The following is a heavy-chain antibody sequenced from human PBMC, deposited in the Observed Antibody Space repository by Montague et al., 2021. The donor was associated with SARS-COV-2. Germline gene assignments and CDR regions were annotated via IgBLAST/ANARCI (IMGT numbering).Heavy chain of an antibody. J-gene: IGHJ5*02. V-gene: IGHV4-39*01. Sequence: SETLSLTCTVYGGSISSSSYYWGWIRQPPGKGREWIGSIYDSGSTYYNPSRKSPVTISEDTSKNQFSLKLSSVTAADTAVYYCARHRRQWLETVPTWFDPWGQGTLVTVSS. CDR2: IYDSGST. D-gene: IGHD6-19*01. CDR1: GGSISSSSYY. CDR3: ARHRRQWLETVPTWFDP.